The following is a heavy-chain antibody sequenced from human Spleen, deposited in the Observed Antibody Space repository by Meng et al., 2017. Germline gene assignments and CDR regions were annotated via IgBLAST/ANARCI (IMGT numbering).Heavy chain of an antibody. V-gene: IGHV1-46*01. J-gene: IGHJ4*02. CDR1: GYTFTDFF. Sequence: QVQLVQSGPEGMKPGAALRMSCRTSGYTFTDFFLHWVRQAPGQGLEWLGTINSNSGGTAYARKFQGRITLTRDTSASTVYMDLGSLGSEDTAFYYCAREKSPGHFDYLGQGILVTVSS. CDR3: AREKSPGHFDY. CDR2: INSNSGGT.